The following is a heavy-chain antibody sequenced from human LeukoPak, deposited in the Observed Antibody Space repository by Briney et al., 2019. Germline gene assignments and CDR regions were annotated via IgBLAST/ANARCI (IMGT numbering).Heavy chain of an antibody. CDR1: GFTFSSYA. J-gene: IGHJ4*02. V-gene: IGHV3-23*01. D-gene: IGHD2-15*01. CDR2: ISGSGGST. Sequence: PGGSLRLSCAASGFTFSSYAMSWVRQAPGKGLEWVSAISGSGGSTYYADSVKGRFTISRDNSKNTLYLQMNSLRAEDTAVYYCAKDRGYCSGGSCYWYYYFDYWGQGTLVTVSS. CDR3: AKDRGYCSGGSCYWYYYFDY.